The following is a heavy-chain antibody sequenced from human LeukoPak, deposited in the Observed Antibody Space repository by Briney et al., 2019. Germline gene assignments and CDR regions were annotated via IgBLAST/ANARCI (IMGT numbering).Heavy chain of an antibody. V-gene: IGHV3-74*01. CDR2: INSDGSST. CDR1: GFTFSSYW. J-gene: IGHJ4*02. CDR3: ARVRCSGGSCHTADY. Sequence: GGSLRLSCAASGFTFSSYWMHWVRQAPWKGLVWVSHINSDGSSTTYADSVKGRFTISRDNAKNTLYLQMNSLRAEDTAVFYCARVRCSGGSCHTADYWGQGTLVTVSS. D-gene: IGHD2-15*01.